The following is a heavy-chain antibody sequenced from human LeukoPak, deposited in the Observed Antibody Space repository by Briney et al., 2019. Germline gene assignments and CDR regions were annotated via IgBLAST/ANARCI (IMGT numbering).Heavy chain of an antibody. CDR2: ISSSGSTI. V-gene: IGHV3-11*01. CDR1: GFTFSDYY. CDR3: ARVRRQQADDY. Sequence: NPGGSLRLSCAASGFTFSDYYMSWIRQAPGKGLEWVSYISSSGSTIYYADSVKGRFTISRDNAKNSLYLQMSSLRAEDTAVYYCARVRRQQADDYWGQGTLVTVSS. D-gene: IGHD6-13*01. J-gene: IGHJ4*02.